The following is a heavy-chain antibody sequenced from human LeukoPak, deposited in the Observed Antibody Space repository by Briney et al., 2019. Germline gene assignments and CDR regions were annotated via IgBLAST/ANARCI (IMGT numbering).Heavy chain of an antibody. CDR3: ARGVHYTSSEPGWPFDI. D-gene: IGHD6-6*01. J-gene: IGHJ3*02. V-gene: IGHV3-30*15. CDR2: ISNDGDNK. Sequence: GSLRLSCAASGFTFSYYAMHWVRQAPGKGLEWVAFISNDGDNKYYADSVKGRFTTARDNSKNTLYLQMSSLRADDTAVYYCARGVHYTSSEPGWPFDIWGQGTVVTVSS. CDR1: GFTFSYYA.